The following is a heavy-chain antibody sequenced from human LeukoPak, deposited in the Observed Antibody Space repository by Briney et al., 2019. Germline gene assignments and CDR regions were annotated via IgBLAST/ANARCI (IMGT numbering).Heavy chain of an antibody. J-gene: IGHJ2*01. D-gene: IGHD6-19*01. CDR3: ARIMVAGTSWYFDL. CDR2: IYYSGST. Sequence: SETLSLTCTVSGGSISSYYWSWIRQPPGKGLEWIGYIYYSGSTNYNPSLKSRVTISVDTSKNQSSLKLSSVTAADTAVYYCARIMVAGTSWYFDLWGRGTLATVSS. CDR1: GGSISSYY. V-gene: IGHV4-59*08.